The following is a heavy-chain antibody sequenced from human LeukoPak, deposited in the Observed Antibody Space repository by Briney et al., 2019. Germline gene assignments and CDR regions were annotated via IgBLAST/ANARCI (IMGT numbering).Heavy chain of an antibody. V-gene: IGHV3-53*01. CDR2: IYSGGST. CDR1: GFTVSRNY. D-gene: IGHD3-22*01. Sequence: GGSLRLSCAASGFTVSRNYMTWVRQAPGKGLEWVSVIYSGGSTYYADSVKGRFTISRDNSKNTLYLQMNSLRAEDTAVYYCAGTIVGKWAIDYWGQGTLVAVSS. CDR3: AGTIVGKWAIDY. J-gene: IGHJ4*02.